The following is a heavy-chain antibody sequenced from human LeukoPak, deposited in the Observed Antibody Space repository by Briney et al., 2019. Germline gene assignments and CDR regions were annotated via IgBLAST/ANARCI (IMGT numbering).Heavy chain of an antibody. CDR3: WRARYSGVPYYYYYGMDV. V-gene: IGHV3-53*01. CDR2: IHNGGSK. J-gene: IGHJ6*02. CDR1: RFTLSSNY. D-gene: IGHD5-12*01. Sequence: PGRSLRLSCAASRFTLSSNYMTWVRHAPGRGLEWVKVIHNGGSKYHADSVKGQFPSSRDNAKNTLSLQMNSLEVEDTAGNCFWRARYSGVPYYYYYGMDVWGQGTTVTVSS.